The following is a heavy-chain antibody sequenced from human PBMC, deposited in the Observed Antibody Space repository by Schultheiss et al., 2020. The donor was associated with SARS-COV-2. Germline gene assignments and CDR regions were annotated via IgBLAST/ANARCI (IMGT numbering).Heavy chain of an antibody. Sequence: SETLSLTCTISGGSIYSNNWWSWIRQPPGKGLEWIGEINHSGSTNYNPSLKSRVTISVDTSKNQFSLKLSSVTAADTAVYYCARGGRYDYVWGSYRFLDYWGQGTLVTVSS. CDR3: ARGGRYDYVWGSYRFLDY. V-gene: IGHV4-4*02. CDR2: INHSGST. J-gene: IGHJ4*02. D-gene: IGHD3-16*02. CDR1: GGSIYSNNW.